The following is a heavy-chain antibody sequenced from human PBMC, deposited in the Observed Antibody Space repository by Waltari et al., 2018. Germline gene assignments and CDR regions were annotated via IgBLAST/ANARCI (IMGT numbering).Heavy chain of an antibody. J-gene: IGHJ4*02. CDR1: GFTLGSFA. CDR3: AKDRWGGANYFDY. Sequence: VQLVESGGGLVQPGGSLRPSCPASGFTLGSFAMTWVRQAPGKGLEWVSTVDTSGATYYAESVKGRFSISRDTSRNILYLEMSSLRTDDTALYFCAKDRWGGANYFDYWGQGTLATVSS. V-gene: IGHV3-23*04. CDR2: VDTSGAT. D-gene: IGHD2-21*01.